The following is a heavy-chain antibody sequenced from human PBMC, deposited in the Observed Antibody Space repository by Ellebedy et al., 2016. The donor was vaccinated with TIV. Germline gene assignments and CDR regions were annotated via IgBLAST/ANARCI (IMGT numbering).Heavy chain of an antibody. CDR2: IAYDGSRE. Sequence: GESLKISXVVSGFTFSNYGMYWVRRAPGKGLEWVAGIAYDGSREYYPDSMKGRFTISRDNYQNTVHLQMNNLRAEDTALYYCARLSSPNIMDVWGKGTTVTVSS. J-gene: IGHJ6*04. CDR1: GFTFSNYG. D-gene: IGHD3-16*02. V-gene: IGHV3-30*03. CDR3: ARLSSPNIMDV.